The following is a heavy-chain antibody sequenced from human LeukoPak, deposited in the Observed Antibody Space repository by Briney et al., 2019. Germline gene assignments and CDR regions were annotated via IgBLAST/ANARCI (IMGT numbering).Heavy chain of an antibody. V-gene: IGHV1-2*02. D-gene: IGHD2-15*01. CDR1: GYTFTDYY. Sequence: ASVKVSCKASGYTFTDYYMHWVRQAPGQGLEWMGWINPNSGGTNYAQKFQGRVTMTRDTSISTAYMELSRLRSDDTAVYYCARDRVGNYYFDYWGQGTLVTVSS. J-gene: IGHJ4*02. CDR3: ARDRVGNYYFDY. CDR2: INPNSGGT.